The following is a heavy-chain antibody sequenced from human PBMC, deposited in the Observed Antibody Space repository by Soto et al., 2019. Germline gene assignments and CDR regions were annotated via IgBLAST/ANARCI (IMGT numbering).Heavy chain of an antibody. V-gene: IGHV3-48*01. Sequence: EVQLVESGGGLVQPGGSLRLSCAASEFTFSTYAMNWVRQAPGKGLEWVSYISSSSRNIRSADSVKGRFTISRDNAKNTLYLQMNSLIAEDTAVYYCARYQSRGQVFYYYMDVWGKGTTVTVSS. D-gene: IGHD3-10*01. CDR2: ISSSSRNI. CDR3: ARYQSRGQVFYYYMDV. J-gene: IGHJ6*03. CDR1: EFTFSTYA.